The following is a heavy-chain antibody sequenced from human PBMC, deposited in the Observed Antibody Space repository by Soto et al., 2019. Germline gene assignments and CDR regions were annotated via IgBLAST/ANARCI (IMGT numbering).Heavy chain of an antibody. CDR3: ARGSGGVTPEWFDP. CDR2: IHYSGSP. CDR1: GDSISSYY. Sequence: SETLSLTCPVSGDSISSYYWSLFRHLPGKGLESIGYIHYSGSPYYNPSLRNRVTISVDKSKKHFSLNLTSVTAADTAVYYCARGSGGVTPEWFDPWGQGTLVTVSS. D-gene: IGHD3-16*01. J-gene: IGHJ5*02. V-gene: IGHV4-59*01.